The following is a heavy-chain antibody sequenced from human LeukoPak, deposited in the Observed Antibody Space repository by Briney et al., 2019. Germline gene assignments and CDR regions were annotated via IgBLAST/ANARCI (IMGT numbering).Heavy chain of an antibody. V-gene: IGHV3-30-3*01. CDR2: ISYDGSNK. D-gene: IGHD6-6*01. CDR1: GFTFSSYA. Sequence: GGSLRLSCAASGFTFSSYAMHWVRQAPGKGLEWVAVISYDGSNKYYADSVKGRFTISRDNSKNTLYLQMNSLRAEDTAVYYCARVHFSSSPYFDYWGQGTLVTVSS. CDR3: ARVHFSSSPYFDY. J-gene: IGHJ4*02.